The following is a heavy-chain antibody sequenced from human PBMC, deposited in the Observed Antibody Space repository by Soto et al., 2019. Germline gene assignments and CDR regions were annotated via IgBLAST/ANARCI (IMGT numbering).Heavy chain of an antibody. CDR1: GFTFSSYA. CDR2: VSGSGGST. Sequence: EVQLLESGGGSVQPGGSLRLSCAASGFTFSSYAMSWVRQAPGKGLEWVSGVSGSGGSTYCVDSVKGRFTISRDNSKNTLYLQMNSLRAEDTAVYYCAKDFGYNYGYDAFDIWGQGTMLTVSS. J-gene: IGHJ3*02. CDR3: AKDFGYNYGYDAFDI. V-gene: IGHV3-23*01. D-gene: IGHD5-18*01.